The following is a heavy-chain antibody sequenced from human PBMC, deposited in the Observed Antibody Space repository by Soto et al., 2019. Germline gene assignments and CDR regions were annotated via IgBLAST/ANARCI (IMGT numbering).Heavy chain of an antibody. Sequence: EVQLVESGGGLVKPGGSLRLSCAASGFTFTRYSMNWVRQAPGKGLEWVSPISSTTNYIYYADSMKGRFTVSRDNAKNSLYLYMNSLSAEDTAVYYCARESEDLTSNFDYWGQGTLVTVSS. CDR3: ARESEDLTSNFDY. V-gene: IGHV3-21*01. CDR2: ISSTTNYI. J-gene: IGHJ4*02. CDR1: GFTFTRYS.